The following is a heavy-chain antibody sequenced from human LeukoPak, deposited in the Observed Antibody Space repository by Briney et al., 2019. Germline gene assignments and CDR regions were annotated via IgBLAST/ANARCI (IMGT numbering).Heavy chain of an antibody. D-gene: IGHD1-14*01. V-gene: IGHV4-34*01. CDR2: INHSGNT. CDR3: ARDRKYYYHMDV. CDR1: GGSFSGYY. J-gene: IGHJ6*03. Sequence: SETLSLTCAVYGGSFSGYYWSWIRQPPGKGLEWIGEINHSGNTNSNPSLKSRVTMSVDTSKNQFSLNLTSLTAADTAVYYCARDRKYYYHMDVWGKGTTVTVSS.